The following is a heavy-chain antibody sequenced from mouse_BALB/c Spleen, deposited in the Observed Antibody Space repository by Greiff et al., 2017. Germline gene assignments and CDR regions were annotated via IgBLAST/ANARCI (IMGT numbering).Heavy chain of an antibody. J-gene: IGHJ3*01. CDR2: IDPSDSET. D-gene: IGHD2-14*01. CDR3: ARSKVRRDGWFAY. CDR1: GYTFTSYW. Sequence: VQLQQPGAELVRPGASVKLSCKASGYTFTSYWMNWVKQRPGQGLEWIGMIDPSDSETHYNQKFKDKATLTADKSSSTAYMQLSSLTSEDSAVYYCARSKVRRDGWFAYWGQGTLVTVSA. V-gene: IGHV1-61*01.